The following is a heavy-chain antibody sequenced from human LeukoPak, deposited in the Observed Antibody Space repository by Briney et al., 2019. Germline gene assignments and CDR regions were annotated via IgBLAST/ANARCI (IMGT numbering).Heavy chain of an antibody. CDR2: IYYSGST. Sequence: PSETLSLTCTVSGGSISSYCWSWIWQPPGQGPEWKGYIYYSGSTNDNHSLYSRVTISVDTSKNQISLKLSSVTAADTAVDYCAREVVVTAVYYMDVWGKGTTVTVSS. D-gene: IGHD2-21*02. CDR1: GGSISSYC. V-gene: IGHV4-59*13. CDR3: AREVVVTAVYYMDV. J-gene: IGHJ6*03.